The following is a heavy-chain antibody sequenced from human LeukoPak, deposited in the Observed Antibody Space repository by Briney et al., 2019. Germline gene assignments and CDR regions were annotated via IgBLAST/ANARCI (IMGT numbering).Heavy chain of an antibody. Sequence: PGGSLRLSCAASGFTFSSYWMSWVRQAPGKGLEWVGRIKSKTDGGTTDYAAPVKGRFTISRDDSKNTLYLQMNSLKTEDTAVYYCTTSLYHDFWSGYYNDYWGQGTLVTVSS. V-gene: IGHV3-15*01. CDR2: IKSKTDGGTT. D-gene: IGHD3-3*01. J-gene: IGHJ4*02. CDR3: TTSLYHDFWSGYYNDY. CDR1: GFTFSSYW.